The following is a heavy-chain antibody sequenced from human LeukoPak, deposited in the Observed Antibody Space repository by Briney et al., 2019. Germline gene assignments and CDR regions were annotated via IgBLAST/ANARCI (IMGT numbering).Heavy chain of an antibody. CDR1: GYTFTSYD. CDR3: ASSPGYSGYETLFDY. CDR2: MNPNRGNT. D-gene: IGHD5-12*01. V-gene: IGHV1-8*01. J-gene: IGHJ4*02. Sequence: GASVKVSCKASGYTFTSYDINWVRQATGQRLEWMGWMNPNRGNTGYAQKFQGRVTMTRNTSISTAYMELSSLRSEDTAVYSCASSPGYSGYETLFDYWGQGTLVTVSS.